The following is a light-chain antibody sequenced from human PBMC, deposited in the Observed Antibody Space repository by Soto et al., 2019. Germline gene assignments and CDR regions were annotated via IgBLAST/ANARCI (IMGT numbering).Light chain of an antibody. J-gene: IGLJ1*01. CDR1: SSDVGGYNY. V-gene: IGLV2-14*01. Sequence: VLTQPASVSGSPGQSITISCTGTSSDVGGYNYVSWYQQYSGKAPKLMIYHVSNRPSGVSDRFSGSKSGNSASLTISGLQAEDEADYYCSSYTTTSTYVFGTGTKVTVL. CDR3: SSYTTTSTYV. CDR2: HVS.